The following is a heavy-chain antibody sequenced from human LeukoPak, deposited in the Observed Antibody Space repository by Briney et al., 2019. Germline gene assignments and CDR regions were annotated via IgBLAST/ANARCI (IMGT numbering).Heavy chain of an antibody. D-gene: IGHD3-3*01. CDR3: AKGSYDFGHVYYFDY. CDR1: GFTFSSYW. J-gene: IGHJ4*02. V-gene: IGHV3-7*01. Sequence: GGSLKLSCAASGFTFSSYWMSWVRQAPGKGLEWVANIKQDGSEKYYVDSVKGRFTISRDNAKNSLYLQMNSLRAEDTAVYYCAKGSYDFGHVYYFDYWGQGTLVTVSS. CDR2: IKQDGSEK.